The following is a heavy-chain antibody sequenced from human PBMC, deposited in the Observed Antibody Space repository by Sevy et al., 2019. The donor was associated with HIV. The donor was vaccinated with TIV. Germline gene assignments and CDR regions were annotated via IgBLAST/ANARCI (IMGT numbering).Heavy chain of an antibody. V-gene: IGHV1-18*01. CDR3: ARVPSAQYSSSWYYFDY. J-gene: IGHJ4*02. CDR1: GYTFTSYG. D-gene: IGHD6-13*01. Sequence: ASVKVSCKASGYTFTSYGITWVRQAPGQGLEWMVWISSYNDNTNYAQNLQGRVTMTTDTSTSTAYMELRSLRSDDTALYYTARVPSAQYSSSWYYFDYWGQGTLVTVSS. CDR2: ISSYNDNT.